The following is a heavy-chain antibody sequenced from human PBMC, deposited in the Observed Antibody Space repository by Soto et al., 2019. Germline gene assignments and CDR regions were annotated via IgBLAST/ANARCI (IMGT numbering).Heavy chain of an antibody. CDR1: GFTFSSYA. CDR3: ARDHLMGGGMDV. Sequence: QVQLVESGGGVVQPGRSLRLSCAASGFTFSSYAMHWVRQAPGKGLEWVAVISYDGSNKYYADSVKGRFTISRDNSKNPLYLQMNSLRAEDTAVYYSARDHLMGGGMDVWGQGTTVTVSS. V-gene: IGHV3-30-3*01. D-gene: IGHD2-8*01. J-gene: IGHJ6*02. CDR2: ISYDGSNK.